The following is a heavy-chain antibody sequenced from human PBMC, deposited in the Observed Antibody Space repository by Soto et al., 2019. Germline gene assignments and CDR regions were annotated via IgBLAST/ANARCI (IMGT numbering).Heavy chain of an antibody. J-gene: IGHJ5*02. Sequence: SETLSLTCTVSGGSISSYYGSWIRQPPGKGLEWIGYIYYSGSTNYNPSLKSRVTISVDTSKNQFSLKLSSVTAADTAVYYCARAGVAVAVPKEVWFDPWGQGTLVTVSS. CDR3: ARAGVAVAVPKEVWFDP. CDR1: GGSISSYY. D-gene: IGHD6-19*01. CDR2: IYYSGST. V-gene: IGHV4-59*01.